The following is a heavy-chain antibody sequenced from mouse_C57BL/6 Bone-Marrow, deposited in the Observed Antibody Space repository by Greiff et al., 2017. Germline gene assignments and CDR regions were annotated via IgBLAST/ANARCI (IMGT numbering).Heavy chain of an antibody. Sequence: EVKLMESGGGLVKPGGSLKLSCAASGFTFSSYAMSWVRQTPEKRLEWVATISDGGSYTYYPDNVKGRFTISRDNAKNNLYLQMSHLKFEDTAMYYCARDPYYSNPDYWGQGTTLTVSS. J-gene: IGHJ2*01. V-gene: IGHV5-4*01. CDR2: ISDGGSYT. D-gene: IGHD2-5*01. CDR3: ARDPYYSNPDY. CDR1: GFTFSSYA.